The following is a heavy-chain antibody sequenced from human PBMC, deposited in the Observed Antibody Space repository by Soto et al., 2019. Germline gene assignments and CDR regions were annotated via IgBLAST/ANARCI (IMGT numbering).Heavy chain of an antibody. Sequence: QVQLVESGGDLVKRGGSLRLSCAASGYTFSDYYMSWIRQAPGKGLEWISYIDTSSTKIYYADSVKGRFTISRDNAKNSLYLEMSSLRDADTAVYYCASHYDMWSGYLSPVDYWGQGALVTVSS. J-gene: IGHJ4*02. D-gene: IGHD3-3*01. CDR2: IDTSSTKI. CDR3: ASHYDMWSGYLSPVDY. V-gene: IGHV3-11*01. CDR1: GYTFSDYY.